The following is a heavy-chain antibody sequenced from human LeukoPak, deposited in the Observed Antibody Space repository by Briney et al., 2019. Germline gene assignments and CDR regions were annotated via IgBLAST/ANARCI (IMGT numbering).Heavy chain of an antibody. Sequence: GGSLRLSCAASGFTFSSYGMHWVRQAPGKGLEWVAVIWYDGSNKYYADSVKGRFTISRDNSKNTLYLQMNSLRAEDTAVHYCAKNMVRGVKGYFDYWGQGTLVTVSS. D-gene: IGHD3-10*01. V-gene: IGHV3-33*06. J-gene: IGHJ4*02. CDR3: AKNMVRGVKGYFDY. CDR2: IWYDGSNK. CDR1: GFTFSSYG.